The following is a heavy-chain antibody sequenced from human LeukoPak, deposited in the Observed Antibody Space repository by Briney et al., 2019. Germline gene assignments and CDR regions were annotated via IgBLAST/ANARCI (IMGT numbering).Heavy chain of an antibody. Sequence: PWETLSLTCTVSGGSISSSSYYWGWIRQPPGKGLEWIGSIYYSGTTYYNPSLKSRATISVDTSKTQFSLKLSSVTAADTAVYYCARYRYCSSTSCYAPYYYYYMDVWGKGTTVTVSS. CDR1: GGSISSSSYY. D-gene: IGHD2-2*01. V-gene: IGHV4-39*01. CDR3: ARYRYCSSTSCYAPYYYYYMDV. J-gene: IGHJ6*03. CDR2: IYYSGTT.